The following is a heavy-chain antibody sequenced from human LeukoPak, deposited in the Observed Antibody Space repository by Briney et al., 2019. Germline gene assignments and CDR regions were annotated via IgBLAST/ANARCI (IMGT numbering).Heavy chain of an antibody. CDR3: ARSSYSSSSSV. V-gene: IGHV3-7*03. J-gene: IGHJ3*01. CDR1: GFTFSHFW. Sequence: GGSLRLSCAASGFTFSHFWMSWVRQAPGKGLEWVAYIKKTGSETYYVDSVKGRFTITRDNTRNSLYLQINSLRAEDTAVYYCARSSYSSSSSVWGQGTMVTVSS. CDR2: IKKTGSET. D-gene: IGHD6-6*01.